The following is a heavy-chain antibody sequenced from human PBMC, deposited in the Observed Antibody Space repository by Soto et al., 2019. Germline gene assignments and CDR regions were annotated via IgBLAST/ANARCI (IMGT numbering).Heavy chain of an antibody. V-gene: IGHV3-21*06. Sequence: EVQLVESGGGLVKPGGSLRVSCAASGFTLSSHSMNWVRQAPGKGLEWVSFIGSNSHYIYYADSVKGRFTISRDNAKNSVYLQMNSLRAEDTAVYYCARDRTTGTTYAWDAFDIWGQGTMVTVSS. CDR3: ARDRTTGTTYAWDAFDI. D-gene: IGHD1-1*01. CDR2: IGSNSHYI. CDR1: GFTLSSHS. J-gene: IGHJ3*02.